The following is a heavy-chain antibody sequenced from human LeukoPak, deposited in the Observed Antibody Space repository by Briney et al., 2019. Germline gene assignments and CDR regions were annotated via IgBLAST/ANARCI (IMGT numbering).Heavy chain of an antibody. D-gene: IGHD5-12*01. CDR2: ISSSSSYI. Sequence: GGSLRLSCAASGFTFSSYSMNWVRQAPGKGLEWVSSISSSSSYIYYADSVKGRFPISRDNAKNSLYLQMNSLRAEDTAVYYCARPSSGYSGYDGGYYWGQGTLVTVSS. CDR1: GFTFSSYS. J-gene: IGHJ4*02. V-gene: IGHV3-21*01. CDR3: ARPSSGYSGYDGGYY.